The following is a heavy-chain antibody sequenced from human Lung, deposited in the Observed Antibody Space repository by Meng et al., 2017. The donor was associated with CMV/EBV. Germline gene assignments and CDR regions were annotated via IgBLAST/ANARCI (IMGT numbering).Heavy chain of an antibody. V-gene: IGHV3-53*01. CDR1: GFTVSSHY. Sequence: GEXXKISCAASGFTVSSHYMSWVRQAPGQGLEWVSVIYNVGNTYYADSVKGRFTVSRDNSKNTLYLQMNTLRPEDTAVYYCANGHCSGAICSGAFDVWGQGXMVTVSS. D-gene: IGHD2-15*01. CDR3: ANGHCSGAICSGAFDV. J-gene: IGHJ3*01. CDR2: IYNVGNT.